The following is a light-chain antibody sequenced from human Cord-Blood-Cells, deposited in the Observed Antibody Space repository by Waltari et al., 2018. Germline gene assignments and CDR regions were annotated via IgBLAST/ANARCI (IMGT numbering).Light chain of an antibody. CDR3: QAWDSSTAV. CDR2: QDS. CDR1: KLGDKY. Sequence: SYELTQPPSVSVSPGQTASITCSGDKLGDKYACWYQQKPGQSPVLVIYQDSKRPSGIPERFSGSNSGNPATLTISGTQAMDEADYYCQAWDSSTAVFGGGTKLIVL. J-gene: IGLJ3*02. V-gene: IGLV3-1*01.